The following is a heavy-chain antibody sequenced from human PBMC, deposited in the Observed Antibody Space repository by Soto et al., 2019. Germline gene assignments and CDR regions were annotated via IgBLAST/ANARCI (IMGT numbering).Heavy chain of an antibody. CDR3: VRDSSYYQERGGYYKGKCDI. D-gene: IGHD3-22*01. CDR1: GFPFSSYG. V-gene: IGHV3-30*03. Sequence: PGGSLRLSCAASGFPFSSYGMNWVRQAPGKGLEWVAVISYHGINEYYADSVEGRFIVSRDNAKDTLYLEIKSLRPEDTAVYYCVRDSSYYQERGGYYKGKCDIWGQGTTVTVSS. J-gene: IGHJ3*02. CDR2: ISYHGINE.